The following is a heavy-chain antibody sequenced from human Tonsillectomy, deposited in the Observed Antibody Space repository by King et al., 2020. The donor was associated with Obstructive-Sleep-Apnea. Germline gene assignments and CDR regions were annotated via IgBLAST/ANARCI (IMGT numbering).Heavy chain of an antibody. V-gene: IGHV4-59*07. CDR3: VRQQDYSAGWWDAFDL. J-gene: IGHJ3*01. Sequence: VQLQESGPGLVKPSDTLSLTCTVSGGSFSNHYWNWLRPPPGKRLEWISLIHSTGTTNYNPSLESRVSISLDTSDNVFSLKLRSVTAADAAVYYCVRQQDYSAGWWDAFDLWGPGTLVTVSS. CDR1: GGSFSNHY. D-gene: IGHD4-11*01. CDR2: IHSTGTT.